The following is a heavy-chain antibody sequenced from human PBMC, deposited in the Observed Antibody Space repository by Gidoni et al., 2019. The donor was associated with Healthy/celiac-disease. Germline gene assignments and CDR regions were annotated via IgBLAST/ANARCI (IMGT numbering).Heavy chain of an antibody. V-gene: IGHV3-74*01. CDR1: GFTFSSYW. J-gene: IGHJ4*02. CDR3: ARDVNYGDYLDY. D-gene: IGHD4-17*01. Sequence: EVQLVESGGGLVQPGGFLRLSCAASGFTFSSYWMHWVRQAPGKGLVWVSRINSDGSSTSYADSVKGRFTISRDNAKNTLYLQMNSLRAEDTAVYYCARDVNYGDYLDYWGQGTLVTVSS. CDR2: INSDGSST.